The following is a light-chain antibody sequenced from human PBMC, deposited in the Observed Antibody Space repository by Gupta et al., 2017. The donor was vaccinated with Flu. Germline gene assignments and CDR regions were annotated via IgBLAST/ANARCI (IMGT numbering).Light chain of an antibody. CDR3: CSYSGSATLL. J-gene: IGLJ3*02. Sequence: QSALTQPRSVSGSPGQSVAISCTGTSSNIGAYNYVSWYQQPPGKAPKLIICDVSKRPSGVPDRFSGSKSGNTASLTISGLQAEDEADYFCCSYSGSATLLFGGGTKLTVL. CDR2: DVS. V-gene: IGLV2-11*01. CDR1: SSNIGAYNY.